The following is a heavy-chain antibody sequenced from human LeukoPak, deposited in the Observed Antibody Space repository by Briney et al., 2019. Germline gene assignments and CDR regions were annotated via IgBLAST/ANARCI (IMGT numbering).Heavy chain of an antibody. V-gene: IGHV5-51*01. Sequence: GESLKISCKGSGYSFTSYWIGWVRQMPGKGLEWMGIIYPGDSDTRYSPSFQGQVTISADKSISTAYLQWSSLKASDTAMYYCARTAPPRYYYGSGIGAMDVWGKGTTVTISS. CDR3: ARTAPPRYYYGSGIGAMDV. CDR1: GYSFTSYW. D-gene: IGHD3-10*01. J-gene: IGHJ6*03. CDR2: IYPGDSDT.